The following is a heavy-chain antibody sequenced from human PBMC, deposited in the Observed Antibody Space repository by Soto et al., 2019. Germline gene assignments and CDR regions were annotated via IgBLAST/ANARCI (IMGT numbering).Heavy chain of an antibody. CDR2: INHSGST. CDR1: GGSFSGYY. CDR3: ARWGISEPET. V-gene: IGHV4-34*01. D-gene: IGHD6-13*01. J-gene: IGHJ5*02. Sequence: QVQLQQWGAGLLKPSETLSLTCAVYGGSFSGYYWSCIRQPPGKGLEWIGEINHSGSTNYNPSLKXXVXIXXDTSKNQFSLKLSSVTAADTAVYYCARWGISEPETWGQGTLVTVSS.